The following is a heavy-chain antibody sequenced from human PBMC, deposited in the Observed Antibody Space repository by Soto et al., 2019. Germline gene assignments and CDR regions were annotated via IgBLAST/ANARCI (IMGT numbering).Heavy chain of an antibody. CDR2: INQDGSEK. CDR3: ARDRGRPDLRDTHYHDSSDLDYGMDV. J-gene: IGHJ6*02. CDR1: GFTFSSYW. V-gene: IGHV3-7*01. D-gene: IGHD3-22*01. Sequence: EVRLVESGGGLVQPGGSLTLSCAASGFTFSSYWMTWVRQAPGKGLEWVANINQDGSEKYYMDSMKGRFTISRDNANNSPLLQMNSLRAEDTAVYYCARDRGRPDLRDTHYHDSSDLDYGMDVWGQGTTVTVSS.